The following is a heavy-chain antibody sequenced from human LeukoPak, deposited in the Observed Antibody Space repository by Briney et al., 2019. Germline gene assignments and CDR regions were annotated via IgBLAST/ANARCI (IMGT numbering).Heavy chain of an antibody. J-gene: IGHJ4*02. Sequence: GRSLRLSCAASGFTFSSYGMHWVRQAPGKGLEWVAAISYDGSNKYYADSVKGRFTISRDNSKNTLYLQMNSLRAEDTAVYYCASWGYCSSASCSIDYWGQGTLVTVSS. D-gene: IGHD2-2*01. V-gene: IGHV3-30*03. CDR1: GFTFSSYG. CDR2: ISYDGSNK. CDR3: ASWGYCSSASCSIDY.